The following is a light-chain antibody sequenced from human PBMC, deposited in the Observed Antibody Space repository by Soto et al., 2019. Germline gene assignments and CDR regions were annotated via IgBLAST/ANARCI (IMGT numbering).Light chain of an antibody. CDR1: QSISIY. Sequence: DIQMTQSPSSLSASVGDRVTITCRASQSISIYLNWYQQKPGNAPKLLIYDASSLHSGVPSRLSGSGSGTDFSLTISSLQPEDYATYYCQQTYPPLPTFGKGTKVAIK. J-gene: IGKJ1*01. CDR2: DAS. CDR3: QQTYPPLPT. V-gene: IGKV1-39*01.